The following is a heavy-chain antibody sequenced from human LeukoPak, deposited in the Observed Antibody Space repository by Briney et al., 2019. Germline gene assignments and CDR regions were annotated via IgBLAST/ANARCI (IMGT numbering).Heavy chain of an antibody. D-gene: IGHD1-1*01. Sequence: GGSLRLSCAASGFAFSNYWMTWVRQAPGKGLQWVANIKPDGTEKNYVDSVKGRFTISRDNAKNSVYLQLNSLRVDDTALYYCARTPLTQLEPDYFDSWGQETLVSVS. V-gene: IGHV3-7*01. J-gene: IGHJ4*02. CDR3: ARTPLTQLEPDYFDS. CDR1: GFAFSNYW. CDR2: IKPDGTEK.